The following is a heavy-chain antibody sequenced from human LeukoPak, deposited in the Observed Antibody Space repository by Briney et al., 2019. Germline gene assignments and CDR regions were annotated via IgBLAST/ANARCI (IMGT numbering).Heavy chain of an antibody. D-gene: IGHD3-3*01. Sequence: ASVTVSCKASGYTFTSYGISWVRQAPGQGLEWMGWISAYNGNTNYAQKLQGRVTMTTDTSTSTAYMELRSLRSDDTAVYYCARNGVYDFWSGYYSVYYYGMDVWGQGTTVTVSS. J-gene: IGHJ6*02. CDR3: ARNGVYDFWSGYYSVYYYGMDV. V-gene: IGHV1-18*01. CDR1: GYTFTSYG. CDR2: ISAYNGNT.